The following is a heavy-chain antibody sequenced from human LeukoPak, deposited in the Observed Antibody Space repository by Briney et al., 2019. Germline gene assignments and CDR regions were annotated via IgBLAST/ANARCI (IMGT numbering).Heavy chain of an antibody. J-gene: IGHJ4*02. CDR1: GYTFTSYG. CDR2: ISAYNGNT. V-gene: IGHV1-18*01. CDR3: ARDRRHCTNGVCPWPFDY. Sequence: GASVKVSCKASGYTFTSYGIRWVRQAPGQGLEWMGWISAYNGNTNYAQKLQGRVTMTTDTSTSTAYMELRSLRSDDTAVYYCARDRRHCTNGVCPWPFDYWGQGTLVTVSS. D-gene: IGHD2-8*01.